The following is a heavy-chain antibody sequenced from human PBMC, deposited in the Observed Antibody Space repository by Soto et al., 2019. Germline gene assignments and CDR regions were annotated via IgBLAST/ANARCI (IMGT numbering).Heavy chain of an antibody. D-gene: IGHD6-6*01. CDR1: GYTFISYG. J-gene: IGHJ4*02. Sequence: GASVKVSCKASGYTFISYGLCWVRQAPGQGLEWMGWISTYNGNTNYAQKLQGRVTMTTDTSTNTAYMELRNLRSDDTAVYYCARDRLNPGYFEYWGQGTLVTVSS. CDR3: ARDRLNPGYFEY. CDR2: ISTYNGNT. V-gene: IGHV1-18*01.